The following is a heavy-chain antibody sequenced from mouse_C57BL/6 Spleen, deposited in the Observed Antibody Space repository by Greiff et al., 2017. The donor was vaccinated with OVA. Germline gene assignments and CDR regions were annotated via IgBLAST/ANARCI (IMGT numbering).Heavy chain of an antibody. Sequence: QVQLQQPGAELVRPGSSVKLSCKASGYTFTSYWMHWVKQRPIQGLEWIGNIDPSDSETHYNQKFKDKATLTVDKSSSTAYMQLSSLTSEDSAVYYCAREGTYYGYDGYYAMDYWGQGTSVSVSS. CDR2: IDPSDSET. CDR1: GYTFTSYW. D-gene: IGHD2-9*01. CDR3: AREGTYYGYDGYYAMDY. V-gene: IGHV1-52*01. J-gene: IGHJ4*01.